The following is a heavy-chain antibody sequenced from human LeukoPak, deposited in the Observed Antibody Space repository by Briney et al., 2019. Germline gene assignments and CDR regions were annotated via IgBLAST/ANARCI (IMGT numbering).Heavy chain of an antibody. D-gene: IGHD5-12*01. J-gene: IGHJ6*02. CDR3: AKDHYSGYDGDYYYGMDV. CDR1: GFTFSSYG. CDR2: ISYDGSNK. V-gene: IGHV3-30*18. Sequence: GGSLRLSCAASGFTFSSYGMHWVRQAPGKGLEWVAVISYDGSNKYYADSVKGRFTISRDNSKNTLYLQMNSLRAEDTAVYYCAKDHYSGYDGDYYYGMDVWGQGTTVTVSS.